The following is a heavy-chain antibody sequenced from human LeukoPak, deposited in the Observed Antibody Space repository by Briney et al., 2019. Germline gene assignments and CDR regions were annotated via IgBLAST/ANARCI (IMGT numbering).Heavy chain of an antibody. Sequence: ASVKVSCKASGYTFTSYGITWVHQAPGQGREWMGWISAYSGNTNYAQKLQGRVTRTTGTSTRTAYMALRSLRSDDTDVYYCAILGYCSSTSCLDFGYYYYMDVWGKGTTVTVSS. D-gene: IGHD2-2*01. J-gene: IGHJ6*03. CDR2: ISAYSGNT. V-gene: IGHV1-18*01. CDR3: AILGYCSSTSCLDFGYYYYMDV. CDR1: GYTFTSYG.